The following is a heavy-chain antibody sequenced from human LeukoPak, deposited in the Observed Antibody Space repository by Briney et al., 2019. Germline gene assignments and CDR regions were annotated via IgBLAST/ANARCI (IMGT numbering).Heavy chain of an antibody. CDR2: FYQSGNT. D-gene: IGHD6-19*01. Sequence: PSETLSLTCTVSGGSISSPIYFWGWIRQPPGKGLEWIGSFYQSGNTYHNPSLESRLTVSADTSRNKISLKINSVTATDTAVYYCARAIYSSGWFFDYWGRGTLVTVAS. CDR1: GGSISSPIYF. CDR3: ARAIYSSGWFFDY. J-gene: IGHJ4*02. V-gene: IGHV4-39*01.